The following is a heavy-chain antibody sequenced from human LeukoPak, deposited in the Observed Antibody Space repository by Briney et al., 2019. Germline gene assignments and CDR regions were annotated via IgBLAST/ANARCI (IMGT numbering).Heavy chain of an antibody. V-gene: IGHV4-59*08. CDR1: GVSISSDY. CDR3: ARRLRQNLFDP. CDR2: IYYSGSS. J-gene: IGHJ5*02. Sequence: LETLSLTCTVSGVSISSDYWSWIRLPPGKGLEWIGYIYYSGSSNYNPSLKSRVTMSVDTSKNQFSLKLTTVTAADTAVYYFARRLRQNLFDPWGQGTLVTVSS. D-gene: IGHD4-17*01.